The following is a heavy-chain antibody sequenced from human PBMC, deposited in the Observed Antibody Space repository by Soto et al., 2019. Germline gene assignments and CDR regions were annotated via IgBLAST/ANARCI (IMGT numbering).Heavy chain of an antibody. Sequence: SETLSLTXTVSGGSFKSGSYSWSWIRQPPGKGLEWIGYVYHTGRTSYNPSLKSRVSISMDTSKNQFSLNLDPVTAADTAVYFCARDFAYFDSWGQGTLVTVSS. CDR2: VYHTGRT. J-gene: IGHJ4*02. D-gene: IGHD3-3*01. V-gene: IGHV4-61*01. CDR3: ARDFAYFDS. CDR1: GGSFKSGSYS.